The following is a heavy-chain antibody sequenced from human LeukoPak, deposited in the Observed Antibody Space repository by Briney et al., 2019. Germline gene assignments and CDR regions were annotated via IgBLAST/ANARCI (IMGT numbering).Heavy chain of an antibody. V-gene: IGHV3-23*01. Sequence: GGSLRLSCAASGFTFSSYAMSWGRQSPGPGLQWFSVFRGRGGSTYYADSVKGRFTICRDNSKNTLYLQMNSLRAEDTAVYYCAKDPVAGLYYYYGMDVWGQGTTVTVSS. CDR3: AKDPVAGLYYYYGMDV. CDR1: GFTFSSYA. J-gene: IGHJ6*02. D-gene: IGHD6-19*01. CDR2: FRGRGGST.